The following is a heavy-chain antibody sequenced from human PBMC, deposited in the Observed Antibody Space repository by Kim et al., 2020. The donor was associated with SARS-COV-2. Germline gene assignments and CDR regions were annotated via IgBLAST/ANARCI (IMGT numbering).Heavy chain of an antibody. D-gene: IGHD4-4*01. CDR1: GGSISSYY. V-gene: IGHV4-59*13. CDR3: ARLAVTTLSRAVGMDV. CDR2: IYYSGST. J-gene: IGHJ6*02. Sequence: SETLSLTCTVSGGSISSYYWSWIRQPPGKGLEWIGYIYYSGSTNYNPSLKSRVTISVDTSKNQFSLKLSSVTAADTAVYYCARLAVTTLSRAVGMDVWGQGTTATVSS.